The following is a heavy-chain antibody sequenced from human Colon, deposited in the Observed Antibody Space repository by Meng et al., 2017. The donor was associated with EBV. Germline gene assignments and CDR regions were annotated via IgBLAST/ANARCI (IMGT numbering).Heavy chain of an antibody. J-gene: IGHJ5*02. V-gene: IGHV4/OR15-8*02. D-gene: IGHD3-10*01. CDR3: ARGSYYTWAT. CDR1: GGTIISNVTW. Sequence: QVQLQASAPGPVRSSETLSLPCEVSGGTIISNVTWWSWIRQPPGKGPEWIGEIHHSGTTNYNPSFKSRVTMSIDTWKNRFSLDLTSVTAADTAVYYCARGSYYTWATWGQGTLVTVSS. CDR2: IHHSGTT.